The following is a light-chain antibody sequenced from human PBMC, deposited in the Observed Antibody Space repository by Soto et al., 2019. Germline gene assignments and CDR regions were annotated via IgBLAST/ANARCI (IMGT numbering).Light chain of an antibody. V-gene: IGKV3-20*01. CDR2: GAS. CDR3: QQYGSSPWT. J-gene: IGKJ1*01. Sequence: EILLTQSPGTLSLSAGERATLSCRASQSVSSMYLAWYQQKPRQAPRLLLYGASSRATGIPDRFSGSGSGTAFTLTISRLEPEHYAVYYCQQYGSSPWTFGQGTKVDIK. CDR1: QSVSSMY.